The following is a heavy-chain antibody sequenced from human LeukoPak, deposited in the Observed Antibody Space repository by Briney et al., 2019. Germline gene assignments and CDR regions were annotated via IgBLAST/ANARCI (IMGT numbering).Heavy chain of an antibody. D-gene: IGHD6-6*01. CDR3: AKDRGSTSSPDY. CDR2: IWYDGSDK. CDR1: GFTFSSYW. J-gene: IGHJ4*02. V-gene: IGHV3-30*02. Sequence: GGSLRLSCAASGFTFSSYWMSWVRQAPGKGPEWVAFIWYDGSDKYYADSVKGRFTISRDNSKITLYLQMNSLRVEDTAVYYCAKDRGSTSSPDYWGQGTLVTVSS.